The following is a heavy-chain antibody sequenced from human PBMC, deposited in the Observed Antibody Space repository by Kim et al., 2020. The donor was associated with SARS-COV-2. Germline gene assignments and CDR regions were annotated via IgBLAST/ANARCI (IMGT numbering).Heavy chain of an antibody. CDR1: GFTFSSYS. CDR3: AILLGYCSSTSCYEGWDFDY. J-gene: IGHJ4*02. D-gene: IGHD2-2*01. CDR2: ISSSSSTI. V-gene: IGHV3-48*04. Sequence: GGSLRLSCAASGFTFSSYSMNWVRQAPGKGLEWVSYISSSSSTIYYADPVKGRFTISRDNAENSLYLQMNSLRAEDTAVYYCAILLGYCSSTSCYEGWDFDYWGQGTLVTVSS.